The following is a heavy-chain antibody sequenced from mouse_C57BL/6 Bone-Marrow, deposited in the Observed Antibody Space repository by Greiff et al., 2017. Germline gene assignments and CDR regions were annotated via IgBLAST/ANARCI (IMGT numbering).Heavy chain of an antibody. V-gene: IGHV7-3*01. CDR2: IRNKANGYTT. CDR1: GFTFTDYY. CDR3: ARCYYGSSYWYFDV. Sequence: EVKVIESGGGLVQPGGSLSLSCAASGFTFTDYYMSWVRQPPGKALEWLGFIRNKANGYTTEYSASVKGRFTISRDNSQSILYLQMTALRAEDSATYYCARCYYGSSYWYFDVWGTGTTVTVSS. J-gene: IGHJ1*03. D-gene: IGHD1-1*01.